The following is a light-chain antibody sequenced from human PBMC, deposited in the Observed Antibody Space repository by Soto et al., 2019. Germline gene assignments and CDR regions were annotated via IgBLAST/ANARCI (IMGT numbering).Light chain of an antibody. V-gene: IGKV3-15*01. Sequence: EIVMTQSPATLSVSPGERVTLSCRASQSVSSSLAWYQQKPGQAPRLLIYGASTRATGIPARFSGSGSGTELTLTISSLQSEDFAVYYCQQYHNWPPFTFGPGTKVDIK. CDR2: GAS. CDR1: QSVSSS. CDR3: QQYHNWPPFT. J-gene: IGKJ3*01.